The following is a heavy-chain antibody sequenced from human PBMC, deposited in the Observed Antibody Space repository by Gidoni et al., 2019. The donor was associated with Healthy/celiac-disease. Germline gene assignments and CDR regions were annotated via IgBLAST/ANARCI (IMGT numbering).Heavy chain of an antibody. V-gene: IGHV1-24*01. CDR1: GYTLTELS. J-gene: IGHJ6*02. CDR3: ATDPGYSSGWYQAHRYYGMDV. Sequence: QVQLVQSGAEVKKPGASVKVSCKVSGYTLTELSMPWVRQAPGKGLEWMGGFDPEDGETIYAQKFQGRVTMTEDTSTDTAYMELSSLRSEDTAVYYCATDPGYSSGWYQAHRYYGMDVWGQGTTVTVSS. CDR2: FDPEDGET. D-gene: IGHD6-19*01.